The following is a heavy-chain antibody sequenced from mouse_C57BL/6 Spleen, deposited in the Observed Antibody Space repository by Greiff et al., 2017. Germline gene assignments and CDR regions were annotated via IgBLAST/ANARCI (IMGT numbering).Heavy chain of an antibody. CDR1: GFTFTDYY. V-gene: IGHV7-3*01. CDR3: ARSPITTVVPFDY. D-gene: IGHD1-1*01. J-gene: IGHJ2*01. Sequence: EVKLVESGGGLVQPGGSLSLSCAASGFTFTDYYMSWVRQPPGKALEWLGFIRNKANGYTTEYSASVKGRFTISRDNSQSILYLQMNALRAEDSATYYCARSPITTVVPFDYWGQGTTLTVSS. CDR2: IRNKANGYTT.